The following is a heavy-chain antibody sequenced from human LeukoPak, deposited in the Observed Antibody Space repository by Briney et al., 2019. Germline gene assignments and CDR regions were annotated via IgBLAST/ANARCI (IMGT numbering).Heavy chain of an antibody. Sequence: SETLSLTCAVYGGSFSGYYWSWIRQPPGKGLEWIGEINHSGSTNYNPSLKSRVTISVDTSKNQFSLKLSSVTAADTAVYYRARANFWSGYAHYYYYGMDVWGQGTTVTVSS. CDR1: GGSFSGYY. CDR2: INHSGST. V-gene: IGHV4-34*01. J-gene: IGHJ6*02. CDR3: ARANFWSGYAHYYYYGMDV. D-gene: IGHD3-3*01.